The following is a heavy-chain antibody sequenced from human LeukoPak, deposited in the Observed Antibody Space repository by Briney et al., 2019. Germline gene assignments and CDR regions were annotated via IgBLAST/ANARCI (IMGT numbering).Heavy chain of an antibody. CDR2: ISYDGSNK. D-gene: IGHD1-26*01. Sequence: GGSLRLSCAASGFTFSSYAMHWVRQAPGKGLERVAVISYDGSNKYYADSVKGRFTISRDNSKNTLYLQMNSLRAEDTAVYYCARFRMGATDYWGQGTLVTVSS. V-gene: IGHV3-30*04. J-gene: IGHJ4*02. CDR1: GFTFSSYA. CDR3: ARFRMGATDY.